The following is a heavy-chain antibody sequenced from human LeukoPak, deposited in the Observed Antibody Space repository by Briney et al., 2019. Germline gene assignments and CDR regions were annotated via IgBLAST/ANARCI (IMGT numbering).Heavy chain of an antibody. J-gene: IGHJ4*02. D-gene: IGHD6-13*01. V-gene: IGHV3-30-3*01. CDR1: GFTFSSYA. CDR2: ISYDGNNK. CDR3: ARGRGIAAAFDY. Sequence: GRSLRLSCAASGFTFSSYAMYWVRQAPGKGLEWVAVISYDGNNKYYADSVKGRFTISRDNSENTLYLQMNSLRSSDTAMYYCARGRGIAAAFDYWGQGTLVTVSS.